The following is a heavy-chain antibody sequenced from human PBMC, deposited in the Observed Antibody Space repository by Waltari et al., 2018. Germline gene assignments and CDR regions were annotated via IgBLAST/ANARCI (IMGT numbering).Heavy chain of an antibody. V-gene: IGHV4-61*02. D-gene: IGHD6-19*01. J-gene: IGHJ3*02. CDR1: GGPISSGSYY. Sequence: QVQLQESGPGLVKPSQTLSLTCTVSGGPISSGSYYCSWIRQPAGKVLEWIGRIYTSGSTNYNPSLKSRVTISVDTSKNQFSLKLSSVTAADTAVYYCARKSVAGKPIDAFDIWGQGTMVTVSS. CDR2: IYTSGST. CDR3: ARKSVAGKPIDAFDI.